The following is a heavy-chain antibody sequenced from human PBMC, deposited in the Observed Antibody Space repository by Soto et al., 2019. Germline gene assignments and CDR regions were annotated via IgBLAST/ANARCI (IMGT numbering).Heavy chain of an antibody. V-gene: IGHV4-34*01. CDR1: GGSFRGSY. CDR3: AREGYNYGLRKLYGMDV. Sequence: PSGTLDLTCASYGGSFRGSYFAGSRKPPGKGLEWIGEINHSGSINYNPSLKSRVTISVDTSKNQFSLKLSSVTAADTAVYYFAREGYNYGLRKLYGMDVWGQGTTVTVSS. D-gene: IGHD5-18*01. CDR2: INHSGSI. J-gene: IGHJ6*02.